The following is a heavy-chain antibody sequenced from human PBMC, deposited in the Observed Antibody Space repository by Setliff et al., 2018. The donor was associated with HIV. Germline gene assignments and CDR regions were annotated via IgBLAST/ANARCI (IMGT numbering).Heavy chain of an antibody. D-gene: IGHD2-2*02. V-gene: IGHV3-53*01. CDR2: ICDDGRT. CDR1: GFTFVDYS. CDR3: AKGVKYLDP. J-gene: IGHJ5*02. Sequence: GGSLRLSCRGLGFTFVDYSVTWVRQAPGKGLEWVSVICDDGRTYYADSVKGRFTISRDTSINLVYLHMHRLIAEDTAVYYCAKGVKYLDPWGQGTLVTVSS.